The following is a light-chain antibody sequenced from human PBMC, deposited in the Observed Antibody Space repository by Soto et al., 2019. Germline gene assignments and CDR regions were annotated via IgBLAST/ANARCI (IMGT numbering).Light chain of an antibody. CDR3: QQYHSYWT. V-gene: IGKV1-5*01. J-gene: IGKJ1*01. CDR1: QTIRSR. CDR2: DAS. Sequence: DFQMTQSPSTLSASVGDRATITCRASQTIRSRLAWFQQKPGKAPNLLLNDASSLESGVPQRFSGSGSGTEFTLTISSLQTDDFSTYYCQQYHSYWTFGQGTKVE.